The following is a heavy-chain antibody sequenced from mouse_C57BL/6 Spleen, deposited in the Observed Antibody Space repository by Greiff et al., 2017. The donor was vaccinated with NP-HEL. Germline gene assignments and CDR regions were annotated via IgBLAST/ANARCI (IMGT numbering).Heavy chain of an antibody. CDR1: GYTFTSYW. CDR3: ARGHYYGSSYVGWYFDV. Sequence: VQLQQPGAELVRPGSSVKLSCKASGYTFTSYWMHWVKQRPIQGLEWIGNIDPSDSETHYNQKFKDKATLTVDKSSSTAYMQLSSLTSEDSAVYYCARGHYYGSSYVGWYFDVWGTGTTVTVAS. V-gene: IGHV1-52*01. D-gene: IGHD1-1*01. CDR2: IDPSDSET. J-gene: IGHJ1*03.